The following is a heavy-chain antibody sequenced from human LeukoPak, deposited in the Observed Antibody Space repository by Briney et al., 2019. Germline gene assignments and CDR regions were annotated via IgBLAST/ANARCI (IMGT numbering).Heavy chain of an antibody. CDR3: ARGLTAADYYYGMDV. CDR2: IKYNSDTI. Sequence: GGSLRLSCAASGLTFSRYAMTWVRQAPGKGPEWVSYIKYNSDTIYYADSVKGRFTISRDNVKNSLYLQMSGLRAEDSAVYYCARGLTAADYYYGMDVWGQGTTVTVSS. D-gene: IGHD6-13*01. J-gene: IGHJ6*02. V-gene: IGHV3-48*04. CDR1: GLTFSRYA.